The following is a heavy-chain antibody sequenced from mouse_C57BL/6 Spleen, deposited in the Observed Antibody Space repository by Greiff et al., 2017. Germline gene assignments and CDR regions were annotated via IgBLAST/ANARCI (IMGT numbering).Heavy chain of an antibody. V-gene: IGHV2-9-1*01. J-gene: IGHJ4*01. D-gene: IGHD2-5*01. CDR1: GFSLTSYA. CDR2: IWTGGGT. CDR3: ARTYYSNYYYAMDY. Sequence: VQLVESGPGLVAPSQSLSITCTVSGFSLTSYAISWVRQPPGKGLEWLGVIWTGGGTNYNSALKSRLSISKDNSKSQVFLKMNSLQTDDTARYYCARTYYSNYYYAMDYWGQGTSVTVSS.